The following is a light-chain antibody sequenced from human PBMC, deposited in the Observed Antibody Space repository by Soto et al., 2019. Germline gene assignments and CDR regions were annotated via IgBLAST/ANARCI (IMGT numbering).Light chain of an antibody. CDR1: QGIRNA. CDR2: VAF. V-gene: IGKV1-6*01. CDR3: LQDYTYPLT. J-gene: IGKJ4*01. Sequence: IHMTQSPSSLSASIGDRVTITFLASQGIRNALGMYQQKPGKAPKLLISVAFSLQSGVPSRFSGSGSGTDFTLTISSLQPEDFATYYCLQDYTYPLTFGGGTKVDIK.